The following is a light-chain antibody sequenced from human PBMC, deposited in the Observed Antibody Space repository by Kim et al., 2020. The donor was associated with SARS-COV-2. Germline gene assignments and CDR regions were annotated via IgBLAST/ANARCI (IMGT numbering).Light chain of an antibody. CDR1: SFNIGNNY. V-gene: IGLV1-51*01. J-gene: IGLJ3*02. Sequence: GQKVTISCSGSSFNIGNNYVSWYQQLPGTAPKVLIYDSKERPSGIPDRFSGSTSGTSATLGITGLQTGDEADYYCATWDNSLSAWVFGGGTQLTVL. CDR2: DSK. CDR3: ATWDNSLSAWV.